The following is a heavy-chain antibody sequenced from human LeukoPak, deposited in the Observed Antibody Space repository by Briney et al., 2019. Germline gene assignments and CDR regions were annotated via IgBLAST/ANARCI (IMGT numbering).Heavy chain of an antibody. CDR2: ISSTGSTI. CDR1: GFTFDDLG. J-gene: IGHJ4*02. Sequence: GGSLRLSCVASGFTFDDLGMSWVRQAPGKGLEWVSYISSTGSTIYYADSVKGRFTISRDDAKNSLYLQMNSLRAEDTAVYYCAKVGYYYDSSGYYGGGSYDYWGQGTLVTVSS. D-gene: IGHD3-22*01. V-gene: IGHV3-48*03. CDR3: AKVGYYYDSSGYYGGGSYDY.